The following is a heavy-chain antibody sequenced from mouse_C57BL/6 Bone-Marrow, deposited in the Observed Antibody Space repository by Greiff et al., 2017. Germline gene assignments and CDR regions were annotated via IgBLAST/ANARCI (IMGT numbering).Heavy chain of an antibody. CDR2: IRNKANGYTT. CDR1: GFTFTDYY. CDR3: VRYRDDYGYFDV. J-gene: IGHJ1*03. Sequence: DVKLVESGGGLVQPGGSLSLSCAASGFTFTDYYMSWVRQPPGKALEWLGFIRNKANGYTTEYSASVKGRFTISRDNSQSILYLQMNALRAEDSATYYCVRYRDDYGYFDVWGTGTTVTVSS. D-gene: IGHD2-3*01. V-gene: IGHV7-3*01.